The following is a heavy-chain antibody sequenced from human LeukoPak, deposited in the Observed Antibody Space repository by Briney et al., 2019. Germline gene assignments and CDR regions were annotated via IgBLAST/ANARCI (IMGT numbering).Heavy chain of an antibody. V-gene: IGHV1-3*01. Sequence: ASVKVSCKASGYTFTSYAMHWVRQAPGRRLEWMGWINAGNGNTKYSQKFQGRVTITRDTSASTAYMELSSLRSEDTVVYYCARDSRLAAAGRYNWFDPWGQGTLVTVSS. CDR3: ARDSRLAAAGRYNWFDP. D-gene: IGHD6-13*01. CDR2: INAGNGNT. CDR1: GYTFTSYA. J-gene: IGHJ5*02.